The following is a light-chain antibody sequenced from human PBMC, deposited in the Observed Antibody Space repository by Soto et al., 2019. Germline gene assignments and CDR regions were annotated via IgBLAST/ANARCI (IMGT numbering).Light chain of an antibody. Sequence: EIVLTQSPGTLSLSPGERATLSCRASQSVSSSYLAWYQQKPGQAPRLLIYGASSRATGIPDRFSGSRSGTNFTLTISRLEPQEFAVYYCQQYGSSPPITFGQGTRLEIK. V-gene: IGKV3-20*01. CDR2: GAS. CDR3: QQYGSSPPIT. J-gene: IGKJ5*01. CDR1: QSVSSSY.